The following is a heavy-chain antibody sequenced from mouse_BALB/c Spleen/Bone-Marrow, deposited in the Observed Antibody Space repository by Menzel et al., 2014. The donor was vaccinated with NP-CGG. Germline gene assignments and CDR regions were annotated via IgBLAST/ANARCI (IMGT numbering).Heavy chain of an antibody. V-gene: IGHV5-9-1*01. CDR2: ISSGGYYS. CDR1: GFTFSNYD. D-gene: IGHD2-4*01. Sequence: EVNVVESGGDLVKPGGSLELSCAASGFTFSNYDMSWGRQTPEKRLEWVATISSGGYYSYYPDSVKGRFTISRDNAKNTLYLQMSSLRSEDTAMYYCATGDYGAWFACWGQGTLVTVSA. J-gene: IGHJ3*01. CDR3: ATGDYGAWFAC.